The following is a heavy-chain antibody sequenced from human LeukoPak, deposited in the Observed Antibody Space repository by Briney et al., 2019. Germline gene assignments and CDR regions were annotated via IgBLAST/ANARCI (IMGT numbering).Heavy chain of an antibody. CDR2: IYHRGST. CDR3: ARERGGAGAFDI. J-gene: IGHJ3*02. V-gene: IGHV4-30-2*01. Sequence: PSETLSLTCTVSGGSISSGGYYWSWIRQPPGKGLEWIGYIYHRGSTYYNPSLKSRVTISVDRSKNQFSLKLSSVTAADTAVYYCARERGGAGAFDIWGQGTMVTVSS. D-gene: IGHD2-21*01. CDR1: GGSISSGGYY.